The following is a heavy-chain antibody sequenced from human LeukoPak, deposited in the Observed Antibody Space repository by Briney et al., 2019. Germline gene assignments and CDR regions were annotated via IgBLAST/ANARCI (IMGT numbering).Heavy chain of an antibody. CDR3: ARLGRPLRRLGAGPNILTGDDY. CDR1: GYTFTSYY. D-gene: IGHD3-9*01. J-gene: IGHJ4*02. V-gene: IGHV1-46*01. Sequence: GASVKVSCKASGYTFTSYYMHLVRQAPGRGLEWMGIISPSGGSTSYAQKFQGRVTMTRDTSTSTVYMELSSRRSEDTAVYYCARLGRPLRRLGAGPNILTGDDYWGQGTLVTVSS. CDR2: ISPSGGST.